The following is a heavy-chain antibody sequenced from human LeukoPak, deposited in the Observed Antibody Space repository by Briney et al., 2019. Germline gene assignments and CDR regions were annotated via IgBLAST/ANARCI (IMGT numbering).Heavy chain of an antibody. J-gene: IGHJ3*02. V-gene: IGHV1-24*01. CDR1: GYTLTELS. CDR2: FDPEDGET. D-gene: IGHD6-13*01. Sequence: ASVKVSCKVSGYTLTELSMHWVRQAPGKGLEWMGGFDPEDGETIYAQKFQGRVTMTEDTSTDTAYMELSSLRSEDTAVYYCATLMAAAGTLAFDIWGQGTMVTVSS. CDR3: ATLMAAAGTLAFDI.